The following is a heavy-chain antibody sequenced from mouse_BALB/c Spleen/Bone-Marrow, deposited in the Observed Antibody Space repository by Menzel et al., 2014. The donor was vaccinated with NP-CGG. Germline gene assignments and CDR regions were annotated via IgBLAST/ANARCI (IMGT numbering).Heavy chain of an antibody. CDR2: IWGDGST. J-gene: IGHJ4*01. Sequence: VKLQESGPGLVAPSQSLSITCTVSGFSLTGYGVNWVRQPPGKGLEWLGMIWGDGSTDYNSALKSRLSISKDNSKSQVFLKMNSLQTDVTARYYCARGEDYDDYYAMDYWGQGTSVTVSS. D-gene: IGHD2-4*01. CDR3: ARGEDYDDYYAMDY. CDR1: GFSLTGYG. V-gene: IGHV2-6-7*01.